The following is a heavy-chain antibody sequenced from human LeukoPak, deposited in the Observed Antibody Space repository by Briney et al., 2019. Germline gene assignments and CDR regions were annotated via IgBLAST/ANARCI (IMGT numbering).Heavy chain of an antibody. CDR3: ICGDY. CDR1: GFTFSTYG. V-gene: IGHV3-73*01. J-gene: IGHJ4*02. Sequence: GGSLRLSCAASGFTFSTYGMHWVRQASGKGLEWVGRIRSKANSYATAYAASVKGRFTISRDDSKNTAYLQMNSLETEDPAVYYCICGDYWGQGSLVTVSS. CDR2: IRSKANSYAT.